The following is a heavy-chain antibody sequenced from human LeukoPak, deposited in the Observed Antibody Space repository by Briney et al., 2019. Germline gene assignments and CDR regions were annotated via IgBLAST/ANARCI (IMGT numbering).Heavy chain of an antibody. J-gene: IGHJ6*02. CDR3: ARGGENSSGWFGYYYYGMDV. D-gene: IGHD6-19*01. Sequence: GRSLRLSCAASGFTFDDYAMHWVRQAPGKGLEWVAVISYDGSNKYYADSVKGRFTISRDNSKNTLYLQMNSLRAEDTAVYYCARGGENSSGWFGYYYYGMDVWGQGTTVTVSS. CDR2: ISYDGSNK. CDR1: GFTFDDYA. V-gene: IGHV3-30-3*01.